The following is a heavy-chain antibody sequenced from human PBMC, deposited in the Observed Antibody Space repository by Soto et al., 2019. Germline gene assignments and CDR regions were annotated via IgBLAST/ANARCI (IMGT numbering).Heavy chain of an antibody. J-gene: IGHJ4*02. CDR1: GFTFSSYA. V-gene: IGHV3-30-3*01. Sequence: QVQLVESGGGVVQPGRSLRLSCAASGFTFSSYAMHWVHQAPGKELEWVAVISYDGSNKYYADSVKGRFTISRDNSKNTLYLQMNSLRAEDAAVYYCARVGTGTIGVVYLDYWGQGTLVTVSS. D-gene: IGHD1-7*01. CDR3: ARVGTGTIGVVYLDY. CDR2: ISYDGSNK.